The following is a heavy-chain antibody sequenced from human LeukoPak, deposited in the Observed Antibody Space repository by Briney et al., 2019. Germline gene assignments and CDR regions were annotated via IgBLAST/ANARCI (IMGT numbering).Heavy chain of an antibody. V-gene: IGHV4-34*01. Sequence: SETLSLTCAVYGGSFSGYYWSWIRQPPGKGLEWIGEINHSGSTNYNPSLKSRVTISVDTSKNQFSLKLSSVTAADTAVYYCARGGVAATPVNWGQGTLVTVSS. J-gene: IGHJ4*02. D-gene: IGHD2-15*01. CDR1: GGSFSGYY. CDR3: ARGGVAATPVN. CDR2: INHSGST.